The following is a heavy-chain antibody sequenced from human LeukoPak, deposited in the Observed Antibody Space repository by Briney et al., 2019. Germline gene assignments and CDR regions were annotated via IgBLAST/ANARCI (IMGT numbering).Heavy chain of an antibody. CDR1: ARSISSYY. Sequence: SQTLSLTCTVSARSISSYYWSWVRHPPRKGMEWNGSIYYSGSTNFNTPLKSRVTISVDTSKNQFSLKLSSVTAADTAVYYWARRRYSYGYEDWFDPWGQGTLVTVSS. D-gene: IGHD5-18*01. CDR3: ARRRYSYGYEDWFDP. J-gene: IGHJ5*02. CDR2: IYYSGST. V-gene: IGHV4-59*01.